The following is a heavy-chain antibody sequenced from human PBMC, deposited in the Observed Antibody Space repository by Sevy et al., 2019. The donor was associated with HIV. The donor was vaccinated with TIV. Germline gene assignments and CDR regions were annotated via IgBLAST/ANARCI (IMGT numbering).Heavy chain of an antibody. Sequence: ASVKVSCKASGGTFSSYAISWVRQAPGQGLEWMGGIIPIFGTANYAQKFQGRVTITADESTSTAYMELSSLRSEDTAVYYRARSSIAARPYYYYYGMDVWGQGTTVTVSS. D-gene: IGHD6-6*01. J-gene: IGHJ6*02. CDR2: IIPIFGTA. V-gene: IGHV1-69*13. CDR3: ARSSIAARPYYYYYGMDV. CDR1: GGTFSSYA.